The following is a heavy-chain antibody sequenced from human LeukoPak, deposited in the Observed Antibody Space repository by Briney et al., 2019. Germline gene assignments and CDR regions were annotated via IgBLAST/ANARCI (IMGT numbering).Heavy chain of an antibody. CDR3: ARVGCSSTSCYNA. Sequence: GGSLRLSCAASGFTFSSYSMNWVRQAPGKGLEWVSSISSSSSYIYYADSVKGRFTISRDNAKNSLYLQMNSLRAEDTAVYYCARVGCSSTSCYNAWGKGTTVTVSS. D-gene: IGHD2-2*02. J-gene: IGHJ6*04. CDR1: GFTFSSYS. CDR2: ISSSSSYI. V-gene: IGHV3-21*01.